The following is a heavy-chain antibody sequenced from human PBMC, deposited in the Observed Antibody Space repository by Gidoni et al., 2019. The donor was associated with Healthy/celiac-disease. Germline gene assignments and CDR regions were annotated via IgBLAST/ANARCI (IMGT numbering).Heavy chain of an antibody. D-gene: IGHD3-10*01. Sequence: QVQLVESGGGVVQPGRSLRLSCAASGFTFSSYGMHWVRQAPGKGLEWVAVISYDGSNKYYADSVKGRFTISRDNSKNTLYLQMNSLRAEDTAVYYCATTSRFGELLDAFDIWGQGTMVTVSS. CDR2: ISYDGSNK. J-gene: IGHJ3*02. CDR3: ATTSRFGELLDAFDI. CDR1: GFTFSSYG. V-gene: IGHV3-30*03.